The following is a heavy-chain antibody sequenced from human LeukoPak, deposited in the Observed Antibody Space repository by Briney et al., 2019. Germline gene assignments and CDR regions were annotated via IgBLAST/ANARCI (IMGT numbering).Heavy chain of an antibody. V-gene: IGHV3-7*01. J-gene: IGHJ4*02. Sequence: ETLSLTCAVYGGSFSGYYWSWIRQAPGKGLEWVANIKQDGSEKYYVDSVKGRFTISRDNAKNSLYLQMNSLRAEDTAVYYCARENSGSYVYWGQGTLVTVSS. D-gene: IGHD3-10*01. CDR2: IKQDGSEK. CDR1: GGSFSGYY. CDR3: ARENSGSYVY.